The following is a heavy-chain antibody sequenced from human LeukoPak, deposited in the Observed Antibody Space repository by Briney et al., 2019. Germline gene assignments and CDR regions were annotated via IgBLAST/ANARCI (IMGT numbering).Heavy chain of an antibody. V-gene: IGHV4-34*01. Sequence: SETLSLTCAVYGGSFSGYYWSWIRQPPGKGLEWIGEINHSGSTNYNPSLKSRVTISVDTSKNQFSLKLSSVTAADTAVYYCARAEYSYGFDYWGQGTLVTVSS. CDR1: GGSFSGYY. CDR3: ARAEYSYGFDY. D-gene: IGHD5-18*01. CDR2: INHSGST. J-gene: IGHJ4*02.